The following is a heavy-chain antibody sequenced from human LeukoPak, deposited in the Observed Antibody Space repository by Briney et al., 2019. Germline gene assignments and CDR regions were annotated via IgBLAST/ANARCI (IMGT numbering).Heavy chain of an antibody. CDR1: GYTLTELS. D-gene: IGHD3-16*01. CDR3: ATESYDYVWGSYTDAFDI. V-gene: IGHV1-24*01. Sequence: ASVKVSCKVSGYTLTELSMHWVRQAPGKGLEWMGGFDPEDGETIYAQKFQGRVTMTEDTSTDTAYMELSSLRSEDTAVYYCATESYDYVWGSYTDAFDIWGQGTMVTVSS. J-gene: IGHJ3*02. CDR2: FDPEDGET.